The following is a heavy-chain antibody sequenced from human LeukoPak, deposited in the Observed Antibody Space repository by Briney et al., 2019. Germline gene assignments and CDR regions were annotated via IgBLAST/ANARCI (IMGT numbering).Heavy chain of an antibody. CDR2: IYYSGST. V-gene: IGHV4-39*07. J-gene: IGHJ4*02. D-gene: IGHD6-19*01. CDR3: ARLRTEQWLAYYFDY. Sequence: SETLSLTCTVSGGSISSSSYYWGWIRQPPGKGLEWIGSIYYSGSTYYNPSLKSRVTISVDTSKNQFSLKLSSVTAADTAVYYCARLRTEQWLAYYFDYWGQGTLVTVSS. CDR1: GGSISSSSYY.